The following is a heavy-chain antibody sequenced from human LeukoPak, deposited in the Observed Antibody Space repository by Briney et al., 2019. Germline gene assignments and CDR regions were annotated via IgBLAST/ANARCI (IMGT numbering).Heavy chain of an antibody. J-gene: IGHJ4*02. D-gene: IGHD5-12*01. CDR3: ARFGSYIVARFDY. CDR1: GGSITGYY. V-gene: IGHV4-59*01. Sequence: SETPSLTCTVSGGSITGYYWSWIRQPPGKGLEWIGYIYYSGSTNYNPSLKSRVTISVDTSKNQFSLKLSSVTAADTAFYYCARFGSYIVARFDYWGQGTLVTVSS. CDR2: IYYSGST.